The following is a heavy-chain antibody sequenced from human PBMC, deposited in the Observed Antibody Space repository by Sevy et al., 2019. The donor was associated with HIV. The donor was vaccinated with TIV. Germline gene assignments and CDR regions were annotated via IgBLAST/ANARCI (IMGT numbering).Heavy chain of an antibody. Sequence: GGSLRLSCAASGFTFSSYSMNWVRQAPGKGLEWVSYISSSSSTIYYADSVEGRFTISRDNAKNSLYLQMNSLRTEDTAVYYCARDVLLLWFGELSANWFDPWGQGTLVTVSS. CDR2: ISSSSSTI. CDR3: ARDVLLLWFGELSANWFDP. V-gene: IGHV3-48*01. J-gene: IGHJ5*02. CDR1: GFTFSSYS. D-gene: IGHD3-10*01.